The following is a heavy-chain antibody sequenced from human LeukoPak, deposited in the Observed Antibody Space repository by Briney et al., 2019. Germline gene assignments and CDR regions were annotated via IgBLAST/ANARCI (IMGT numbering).Heavy chain of an antibody. D-gene: IGHD3-22*01. CDR1: GFIFNNYG. CDR2: ISNDGGGT. Sequence: GGPLRLSCSASGFIFNNYGLMWVRQAPGKGLEWVSAISNDGGGTTYADFVKGRFTISRDNSKNTLSLQMNSLRPEDTALYYCAKGNSGYFADLWGQGTVVTVSS. J-gene: IGHJ5*02. V-gene: IGHV3-23*01. CDR3: AKGNSGYFADL.